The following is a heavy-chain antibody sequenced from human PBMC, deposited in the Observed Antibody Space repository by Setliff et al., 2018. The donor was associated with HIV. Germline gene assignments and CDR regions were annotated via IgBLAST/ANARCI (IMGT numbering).Heavy chain of an antibody. CDR1: GYSISSGYY. V-gene: IGHV4-38-2*02. J-gene: IGHJ4*02. CDR2: IYRSGFT. Sequence: SETLSLTCTASGYSISSGYYWGWIRLPPGRGLEWTGDIYRSGFTIYNPSLKSRVTLSLDTSKNQFSLKLSTVTAADTAVYYCARHDTEYSSYPIDYWGQGNLVTVSS. CDR3: ARHDTEYSSYPIDY. D-gene: IGHD6-6*01.